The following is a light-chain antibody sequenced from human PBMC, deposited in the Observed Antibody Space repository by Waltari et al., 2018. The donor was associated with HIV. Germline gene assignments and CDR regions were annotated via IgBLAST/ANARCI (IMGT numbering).Light chain of an antibody. CDR1: SSDVGGYKF. CDR3: CSYAGSYTMV. J-gene: IGLJ2*01. Sequence: QSALTQPRSVSGSPGQSVTIPCTGSSSDVGGYKFVSWYQQHPGKAPKVIIHDVSDRPSGVPDRFSGSKSGNTASLTISGLQAEDDADYYCCSYAGSYTMVFGGGTKLTVL. V-gene: IGLV2-11*01. CDR2: DVS.